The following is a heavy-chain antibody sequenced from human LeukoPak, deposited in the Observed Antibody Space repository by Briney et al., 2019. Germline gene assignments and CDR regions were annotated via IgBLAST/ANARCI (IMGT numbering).Heavy chain of an antibody. J-gene: IGHJ4*02. CDR1: GGSFSGYY. CDR3: ARGDVDTAMVSPFDY. V-gene: IGHV4-34*01. Sequence: PSETLSFTCAVYGGSFSGYYWSWIRQPPGKGLEWIGEINHSGSTNYNPSLKSRVTISVDTSKNQFSLKLSSVTAADTAVYYCARGDVDTAMVSPFDYWGQGTLVTVSS. D-gene: IGHD5-18*01. CDR2: INHSGST.